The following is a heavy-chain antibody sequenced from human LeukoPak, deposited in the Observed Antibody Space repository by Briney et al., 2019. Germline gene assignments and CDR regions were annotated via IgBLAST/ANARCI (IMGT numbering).Heavy chain of an antibody. CDR2: IYYSGST. CDR3: ARDPGGQLLHNWFDP. V-gene: IGHV4-59*12. J-gene: IGHJ5*02. CDR1: GGSISSYY. D-gene: IGHD2-2*01. Sequence: SETLSLTCTVSGGSISSYYWSWIRQPPGKGLEWIGYIYYSGSTNYNPSLKSRVTMSVDTSKNQFSLKLSSVTAADTAVYYCARDPGGQLLHNWFDPWGQGTLVTVSS.